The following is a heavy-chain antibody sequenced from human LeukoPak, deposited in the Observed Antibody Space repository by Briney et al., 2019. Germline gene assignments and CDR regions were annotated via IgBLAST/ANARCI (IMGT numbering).Heavy chain of an antibody. J-gene: IGHJ5*02. D-gene: IGHD2-21*01. V-gene: IGHV4-30-4*01. CDR2: IYYSGST. CDR1: GGSISSGDYY. Sequence: NPSETLSLTCTVSGGSISSGDYYWSWIRQPPGKGLEWIGYIYYSGSTYYNPSLKSRVTISVDTSKNQFSLKLSSVTAADTAVYYRARVLKEGCLLPWGQGTLVTVSS. CDR3: ARVLKEGCLLP.